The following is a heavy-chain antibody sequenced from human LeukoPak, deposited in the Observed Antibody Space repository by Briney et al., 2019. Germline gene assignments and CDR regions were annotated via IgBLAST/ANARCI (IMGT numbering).Heavy chain of an antibody. CDR1: GYTFTGYY. Sequence: AASVKVSCKASGYTFTGYYMHWVRQAPGQGLEWMGWINPNSGGTNYAQKFQGRVTMTRDTSISTAYMELSRLRSDDTAVYYCARGPDSSGYYYEVPAGEAFDPWGQGTLVTVSS. J-gene: IGHJ5*02. V-gene: IGHV1-2*02. CDR3: ARGPDSSGYYYEVPAGEAFDP. CDR2: INPNSGGT. D-gene: IGHD3-22*01.